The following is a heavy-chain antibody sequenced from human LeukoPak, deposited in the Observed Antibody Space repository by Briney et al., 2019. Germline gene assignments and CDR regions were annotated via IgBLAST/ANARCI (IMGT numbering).Heavy chain of an antibody. D-gene: IGHD2-15*01. CDR1: GYTFTGYY. J-gene: IGHJ5*02. Sequence: ASVKVSCKASGYTFTGYYMHWVRQAPGQGLEWMGWINPNSGGTNYAQKFQGWVTMTRDTSISTAYMELSRLRSDDTAVYYCARLHRYCSGGSCHSQSWFDPWGQGTLVTVSS. CDR2: INPNSGGT. V-gene: IGHV1-2*04. CDR3: ARLHRYCSGGSCHSQSWFDP.